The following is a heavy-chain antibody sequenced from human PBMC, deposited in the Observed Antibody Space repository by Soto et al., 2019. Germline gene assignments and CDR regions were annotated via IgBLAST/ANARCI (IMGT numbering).Heavy chain of an antibody. J-gene: IGHJ6*03. CDR1: GYSFTSYW. D-gene: IGHD2-15*01. CDR2: IYPGDSDT. CDR3: ARGGYCSGGSCCYYYMDV. Sequence: PGESLKIYCKGSGYSFTSYWIGWVRQMPGKGLEWMGIIYPGDSDTRYSPSFQGQVTISADKSISTAYLQWSSLKASDTAMYYCARGGYCSGGSCCYYYMDVWGKGTTVTVSS. V-gene: IGHV5-51*01.